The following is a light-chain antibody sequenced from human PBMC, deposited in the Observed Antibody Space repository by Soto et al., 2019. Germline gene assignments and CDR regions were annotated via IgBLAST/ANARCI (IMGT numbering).Light chain of an antibody. V-gene: IGLV1-47*01. CDR3: AAWDDSLSSAV. Sequence: QPVLTQPPSASGTPGQRVTISCSGSSSNIETNYVYWYQQLPGAAPKLLIYRSDQRPSGVPDRFSGSKSGTSASLAISGLRSEDEADYYCAAWDDSLSSAVFGGGTPLTVL. CDR1: SSNIETNY. CDR2: RSD. J-gene: IGLJ7*01.